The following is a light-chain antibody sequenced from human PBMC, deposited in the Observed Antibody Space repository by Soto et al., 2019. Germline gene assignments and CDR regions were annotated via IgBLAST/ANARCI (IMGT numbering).Light chain of an antibody. Sequence: TEMTQSPATLPMSPRESATLSCGASQSVRSNLAWYQQNPGQAPRLLIYGASTRATGIPARFSGSGSGTEFTLTISSLEPEDSAVYYCQQRHMWPITSAQGARLEI. CDR3: QQRHMWPIT. V-gene: IGKV3-15*01. CDR1: QSVRSN. CDR2: GAS. J-gene: IGKJ5*01.